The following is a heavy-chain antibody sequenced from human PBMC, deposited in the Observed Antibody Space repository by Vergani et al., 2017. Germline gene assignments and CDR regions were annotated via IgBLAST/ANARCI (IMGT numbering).Heavy chain of an antibody. CDR2: VSGSSATP. CDR3: TKGSRGYTGYFFDY. V-gene: IGHV3-23*01. CDR1: GFSFPGYA. Sequence: EVQLLESGGGLVQPGGSLRLSCKVSGFSFPGYAMSWVRQAPGKGLEWVSSVSGSSATPYYADSVKGRFIISRDNSKNTLHLQMNSLRADDTAVYYCTKGSRGYTGYFFDYWGQGTLATVSS. D-gene: IGHD5-12*01. J-gene: IGHJ4*02.